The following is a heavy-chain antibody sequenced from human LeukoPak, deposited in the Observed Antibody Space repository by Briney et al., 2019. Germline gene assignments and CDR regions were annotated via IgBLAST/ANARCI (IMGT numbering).Heavy chain of an antibody. D-gene: IGHD2-2*01. Sequence: PSETLSLTCTVSGGSISSGGYYWSWIRQPPGKGLEWIGYIYHSGSTYYNPSLKSRVTISVDRSKNQFSLKLSSVTAADTAVYYCATGTSSFSRYFDYWGQGTLVTVSS. CDR2: IYHSGST. CDR1: GGSISSGGYY. V-gene: IGHV4-30-2*01. CDR3: ATGTSSFSRYFDY. J-gene: IGHJ4*02.